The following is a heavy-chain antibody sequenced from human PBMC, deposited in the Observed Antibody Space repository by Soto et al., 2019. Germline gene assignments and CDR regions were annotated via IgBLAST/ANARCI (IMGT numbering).Heavy chain of an antibody. V-gene: IGHV4-30-2*01. CDR1: GASISSVGFS. CDR2: IYQSGTT. D-gene: IGHD2-15*01. Sequence: SETLSLTCAVSGASISSVGFSWIWIRQPPGKGLEWIGYIYQSGTTYYNPSLKSRVTMSVDRSKNQFSLKLSSVTAADTAVYYCARSGPEIVISSETWFDPWGQGILVTVAS. CDR3: ARSGPEIVISSETWFDP. J-gene: IGHJ5*02.